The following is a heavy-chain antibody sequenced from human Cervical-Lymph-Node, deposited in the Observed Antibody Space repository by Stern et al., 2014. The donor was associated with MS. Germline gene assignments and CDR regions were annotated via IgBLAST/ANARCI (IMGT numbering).Heavy chain of an antibody. CDR2: IYHIGST. J-gene: IGHJ3*02. D-gene: IGHD4-17*01. CDR3: ARASGDYGSDAFDI. CDR1: GGSISRGAW. Sequence: QVQLQESGPGLVKPSGTLSLTCAVSGGSISRGAWWRWVRQPPGKGLEWIGKIYHIGSTTYNPSPKSRFTISLDNSKIQFSLTLPSVTAADAAVYYCARASGDYGSDAFDIWGQGTMVTVSS. V-gene: IGHV4-4*02.